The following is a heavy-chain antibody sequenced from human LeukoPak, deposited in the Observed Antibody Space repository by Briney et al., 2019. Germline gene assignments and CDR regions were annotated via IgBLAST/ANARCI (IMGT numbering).Heavy chain of an antibody. CDR2: IYYSGST. J-gene: IGHJ4*02. V-gene: IGHV4-39*07. CDR3: ARDKYGDSGSYFDY. Sequence: SETLSLTCTVSGGSISSSSYYWGWIRQPPGTGLEWIGSIYYSGSTYYNPSLKSRVTISVDTSKNQFSLKLSSVTAADTAVYYCARDKYGDSGSYFDYWGQGTLVTVSS. D-gene: IGHD1-26*01. CDR1: GGSISSSSYY.